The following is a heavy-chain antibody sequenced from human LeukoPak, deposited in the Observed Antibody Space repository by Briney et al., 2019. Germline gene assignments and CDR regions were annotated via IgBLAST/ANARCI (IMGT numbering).Heavy chain of an antibody. CDR2: ISSNGGRT. Sequence: GGSLRPSCAASGFTFRSYGMHWARQAPGKGLEYVSAISSNGGRTYYANSVKGRFTISRDNSRNTLYLQMGSLRAEDMAVYYCATYYYDSGGFHFHHWGQGTLVTVSS. CDR1: GFTFRSYG. J-gene: IGHJ1*01. D-gene: IGHD3-22*01. CDR3: ATYYYDSGGFHFHH. V-gene: IGHV3-64*01.